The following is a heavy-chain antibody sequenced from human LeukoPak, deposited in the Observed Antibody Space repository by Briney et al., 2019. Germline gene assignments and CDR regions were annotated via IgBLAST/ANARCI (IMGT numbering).Heavy chain of an antibody. D-gene: IGHD5-12*01. V-gene: IGHV5-10-1*01. CDR1: GYTFTNYW. CDR2: IHPSDSYT. Sequence: GEYLKISCKGSGYTFTNYWLSWVRPMPGKRLGWMGRIHPSDSYTNYNPSFRGHLTISADKSTSTAYVHWRSLKASDTAMYFCARQYSGYDYYFDYWGRGSLVTVSS. J-gene: IGHJ4*02. CDR3: ARQYSGYDYYFDY.